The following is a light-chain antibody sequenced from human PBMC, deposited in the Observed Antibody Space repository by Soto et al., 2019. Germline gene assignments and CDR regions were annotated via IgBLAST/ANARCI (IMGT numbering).Light chain of an antibody. V-gene: IGKV1-12*01. CDR1: QAISSL. J-gene: IGKJ4*01. CDR2: TAS. Sequence: DIQMTQSPSSVSASVGDRVTITCRASQAISSLLAWYQQKPGKAPNLLIHTASSLQSGVPSRFSGSGSGTDFSLPISTLQPEDFATYYCQQANSFPLPFGGGTKVEIK. CDR3: QQANSFPLP.